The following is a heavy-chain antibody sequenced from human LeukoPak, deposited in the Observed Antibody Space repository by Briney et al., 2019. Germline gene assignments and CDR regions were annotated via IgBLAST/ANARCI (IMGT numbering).Heavy chain of an antibody. CDR1: GSAFSGYG. V-gene: IGHV3-30*03. J-gene: IGHJ4*02. CDR3: ARELQSAGFDY. D-gene: IGHD4-11*01. Sequence: GRPLRLSCVASGSAFSGYGMHWVRQAPGKGLEWVAVISYDGSNKYYADSVRGRFTISRDNSKNTLYLQMNSLRVEDTAVYYCARELQSAGFDYWGQGTLVTVPS. CDR2: ISYDGSNK.